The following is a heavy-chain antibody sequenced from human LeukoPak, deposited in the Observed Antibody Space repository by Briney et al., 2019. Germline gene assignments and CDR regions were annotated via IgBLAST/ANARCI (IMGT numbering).Heavy chain of an antibody. CDR1: GFTFTDYW. Sequence: GGSLRLSCTASGFTFTDYWIYWIRQAPGKGLERVATIKQDGSESYYGDSVKGRFTISRDNAKNSLYLQMNSLRAEDTAMYYCARQWGSYTAPFDYWGQGTLVTVSS. CDR3: ARQWGSYTAPFDY. J-gene: IGHJ4*02. D-gene: IGHD3-3*01. V-gene: IGHV3-7*03. CDR2: IKQDGSES.